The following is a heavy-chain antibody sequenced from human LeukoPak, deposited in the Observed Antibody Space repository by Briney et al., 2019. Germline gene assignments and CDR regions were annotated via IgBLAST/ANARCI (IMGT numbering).Heavy chain of an antibody. CDR1: GFTFDDYA. J-gene: IGHJ5*02. D-gene: IGHD3-10*01. V-gene: IGHV3-9*03. Sequence: PGGSLRLSCAASGFTFDDYAMHWVRQAPGKGLEWVSGISWNSGSIGYADSVKGRFTISRDNAKNTLYLQMNSLRAEDMALYYCAKGKGNLRVVELVPWGQGTLVTVSS. CDR3: AKGKGNLRVVELVP. CDR2: ISWNSGSI.